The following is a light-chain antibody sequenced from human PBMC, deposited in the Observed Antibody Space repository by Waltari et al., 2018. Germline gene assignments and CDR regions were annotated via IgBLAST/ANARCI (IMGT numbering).Light chain of an antibody. Sequence: EIVLTQSPGTLSLSPGERATLSCRVSQRFGRSLCWYQQKRGQAPRLLIYDASTRATGIPDRFSGGWSGTDFRLTISRLVPEDFAVYYCQMYVRLPATFGQGTKVEI. CDR3: QMYVRLPAT. V-gene: IGKV3-20*01. J-gene: IGKJ1*01. CDR1: QRFGRS. CDR2: DAS.